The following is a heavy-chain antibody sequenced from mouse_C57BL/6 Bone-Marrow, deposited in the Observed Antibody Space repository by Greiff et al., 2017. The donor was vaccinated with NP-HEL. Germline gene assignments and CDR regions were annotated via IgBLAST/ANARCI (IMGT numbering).Heavy chain of an antibody. Sequence: VQLQQSGPELVKPGASVKISCKASGYTFTDYYMNWVKQSHGKSLEWIGDINPNNGGTSYNQKFKGKATLTVDKSSSTAYMELRSLTSEDSAVYYCARSRSRAYWGQGTLVTVSA. CDR1: GYTFTDYY. CDR3: ARSRSRAY. J-gene: IGHJ3*01. CDR2: INPNNGGT. V-gene: IGHV1-26*01.